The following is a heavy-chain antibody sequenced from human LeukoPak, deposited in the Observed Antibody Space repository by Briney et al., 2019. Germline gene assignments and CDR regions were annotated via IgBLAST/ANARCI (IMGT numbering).Heavy chain of an antibody. D-gene: IGHD1-1*01. Sequence: GASVKVSCKASGFTSTNFAVQWVRQARGQRLEWIGWIIVGTGDTKCAQEFQERVTITRDMSTRTLYMELSSLRSEDTAVYYCAADLSDPRRGASYLDSWGQGTLVTVSS. J-gene: IGHJ4*02. V-gene: IGHV1-58*01. CDR3: AADLSDPRRGASYLDS. CDR2: IIVGTGDT. CDR1: GFTSTNFA.